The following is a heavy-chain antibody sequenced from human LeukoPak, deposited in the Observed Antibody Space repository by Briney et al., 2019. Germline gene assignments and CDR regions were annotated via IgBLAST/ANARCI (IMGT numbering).Heavy chain of an antibody. CDR2: INPNSGGT. J-gene: IGHJ4*02. Sequence: ASVKVSCKASGYTSTGYYMHWVRKAPGQGLEWMGWINPNSGGTNYAQKFQGRVTMTRDTSISTAYMELSRLRSDDTAVYYCARDAVRYSLLYYFDYWGQGTLVTFSS. CDR1: GYTSTGYY. V-gene: IGHV1-2*02. CDR3: ARDAVRYSLLYYFDY. D-gene: IGHD5-18*01.